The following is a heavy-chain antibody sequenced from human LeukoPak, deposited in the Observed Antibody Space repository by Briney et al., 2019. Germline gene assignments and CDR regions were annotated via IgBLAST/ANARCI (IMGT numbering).Heavy chain of an antibody. J-gene: IGHJ3*02. CDR2: ISGSGSTI. CDR1: GFTFSSYS. V-gene: IGHV3-48*04. CDR3: ARLNSGSYYGMDAFDI. D-gene: IGHD1-26*01. Sequence: GGSLRLSCAASGFTFSSYSMNWVRQALGKGLEWVSYISGSGSTIYYADSVKGRFTISRDNAKNSLYLQMNSLRAEDTAVYYCARLNSGSYYGMDAFDIWGQGTMVTVSS.